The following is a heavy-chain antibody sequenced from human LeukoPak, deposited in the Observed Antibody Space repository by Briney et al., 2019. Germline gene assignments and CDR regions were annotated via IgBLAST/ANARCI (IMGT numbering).Heavy chain of an antibody. CDR2: IDWDDDK. D-gene: IGHD3-22*01. Sequence: SGPTLVKPTQTLTLTCTFSGFSLSTSGMCVSWIRQPPGKALEWLARIDWDDDKYYSTSLKTRLTISKDTSKNQVVLTMTNMDPVDTATYYCARTTYYYDSSGDNWFDPWGQGTLVTVSS. J-gene: IGHJ5*02. CDR3: ARTTYYYDSSGDNWFDP. CDR1: GFSLSTSGMC. V-gene: IGHV2-70*11.